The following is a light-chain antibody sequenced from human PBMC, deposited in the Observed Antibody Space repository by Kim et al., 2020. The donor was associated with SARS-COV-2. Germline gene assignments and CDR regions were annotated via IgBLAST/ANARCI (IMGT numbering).Light chain of an antibody. CDR2: DVS. CDR3: QQHTDWPPTLS. J-gene: IGKJ4*01. Sequence: PGERATLSCRASQSVKSHLGWYQQKPGQAPRLLIYDVSNRATGIPARFSGSGFGTDFTLTISSLEPEDFAVYYCQQHTDWPPTLSFGGGTKVDIK. CDR1: QSVKSH. V-gene: IGKV3-11*01.